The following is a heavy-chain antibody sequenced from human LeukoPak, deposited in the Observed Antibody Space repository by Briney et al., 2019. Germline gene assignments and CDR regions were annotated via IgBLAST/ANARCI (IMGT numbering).Heavy chain of an antibody. CDR3: ARDILTYYYDSSGYLNYGMDV. Sequence: QPGGSLRLSCAASGFNFSIYSMNWVRQAPGKGLEWISYISSGSDTLYYAESVKGRSTVSRDNAKNSLYLQMNSLRAEDSAMYYCARDILTYYYDSSGYLNYGMDVWGQGTTVTVSS. CDR1: GFNFSIYS. CDR2: ISSGSDTL. D-gene: IGHD3-22*01. J-gene: IGHJ6*02. V-gene: IGHV3-48*01.